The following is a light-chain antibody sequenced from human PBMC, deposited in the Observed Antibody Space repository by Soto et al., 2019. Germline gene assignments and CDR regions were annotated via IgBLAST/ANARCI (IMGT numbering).Light chain of an antibody. CDR1: SSDVGGHNY. Sequence: QSVLTQPASVSGSPGQSVTISCTGTSSDVGGHNYVSWYQQHPGKAPNLMIYEVSNRPSGVSRRFSGSKSGNTASLTISGLQAEDEADYYCSSYTSSTTLDFGTGTKGTVL. CDR2: EVS. V-gene: IGLV2-14*01. J-gene: IGLJ1*01. CDR3: SSYTSSTTLD.